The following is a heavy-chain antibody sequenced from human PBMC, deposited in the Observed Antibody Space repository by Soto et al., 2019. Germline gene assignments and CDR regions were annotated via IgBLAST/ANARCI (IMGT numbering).Heavy chain of an antibody. Sequence: ESGGGVVQPGRSLRLSCAASGFTFSSYGMHWVRQAPGKGLEWVAVIWYDGSNKYYADSVKGRFTISRDNSKNTLYLQMNSLRAEDTAVYYCARDRAAYCSGGSCPCDYWGQGTLVTVSS. V-gene: IGHV3-33*01. D-gene: IGHD2-15*01. CDR3: ARDRAAYCSGGSCPCDY. CDR2: IWYDGSNK. CDR1: GFTFSSYG. J-gene: IGHJ4*02.